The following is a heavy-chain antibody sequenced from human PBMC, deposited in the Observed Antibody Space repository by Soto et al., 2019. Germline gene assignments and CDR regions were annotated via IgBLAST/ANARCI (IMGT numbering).Heavy chain of an antibody. D-gene: IGHD2-21*02. CDR3: ARGVTAGVDY. J-gene: IGHJ4*02. Sequence: ASVKVSCEASGYSFTGLHINWVRQTTGQGLERMGWMEPSSGRTGYAQKFQGRATMTRDTSINTAYMELSSLPSDDTAFYYCARGVTAGVDYWGQGTLVTLSS. CDR2: MEPSSGRT. V-gene: IGHV1-8*01. CDR1: GYSFTGLH.